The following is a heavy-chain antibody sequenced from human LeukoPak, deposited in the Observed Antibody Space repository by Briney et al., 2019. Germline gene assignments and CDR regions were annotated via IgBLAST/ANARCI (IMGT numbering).Heavy chain of an antibody. J-gene: IGHJ6*02. CDR1: GYTFTSYG. CDR3: ATKGSSSDYYGIDV. CDR2: ISPNNGKT. V-gene: IGHV1-18*01. D-gene: IGHD6-6*01. Sequence: ASVKVSCKTSGYTFTSYGITWVRQAPGQGLEWMAYISPNNGKTNYARNLQGRVTMTTDASASTAYLELRSLISDDTAVYYCATKGSSSDYYGIDVWGQGTSVTVSS.